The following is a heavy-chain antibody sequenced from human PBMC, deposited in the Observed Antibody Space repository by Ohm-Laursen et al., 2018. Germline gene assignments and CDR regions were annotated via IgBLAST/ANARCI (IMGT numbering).Heavy chain of an antibody. Sequence: ASVKVSCKASGYTFTGYYMHWVRQAPGQGLEWMGWINPNSGGTNYAQKFQGRVTMTRNTSISTAYVELSSLRSEDTAVYYCARTLRGGDYDGFWSQGTLVTVSS. D-gene: IGHD4-23*01. CDR1: GYTFTGYY. CDR3: ARTLRGGDYDGF. CDR2: INPNSGGT. J-gene: IGHJ4*02. V-gene: IGHV1-2*02.